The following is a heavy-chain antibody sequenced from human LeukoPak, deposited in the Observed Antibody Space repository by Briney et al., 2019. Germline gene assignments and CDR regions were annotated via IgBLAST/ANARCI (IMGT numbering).Heavy chain of an antibody. CDR1: GGTFSSYA. D-gene: IGHD3-22*01. CDR3: ARDDSRTGGFDP. J-gene: IGHJ5*02. V-gene: IGHV1-69*13. Sequence: SVKVSCKASGGTFSSYAISWVRQAPGQGLEWMGGIIPIFGTANYAQKFQGRVTITADESTSTAYMELSSLRSEDTAVYYCARDDSRTGGFDPWGQGTLVTVSS. CDR2: IIPIFGTA.